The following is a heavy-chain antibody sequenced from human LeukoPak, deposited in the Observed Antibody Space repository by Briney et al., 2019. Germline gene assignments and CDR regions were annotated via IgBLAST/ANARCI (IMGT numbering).Heavy chain of an antibody. CDR3: ARDPFTFGGVIPKIYFDF. J-gene: IGHJ4*02. V-gene: IGHV1-69*11. Sequence: SVKVSCRVSGYTFTDYYMHWVRQAPGQGLEWMGRIIPILDRTSYAQKFQGRVTTTTDESTSTAYMELSSLRSEDTAVYYCARDPFTFGGVIPKIYFDFWGQGTLVTVSS. D-gene: IGHD3-16*02. CDR1: GYTFTDYY. CDR2: IIPILDRT.